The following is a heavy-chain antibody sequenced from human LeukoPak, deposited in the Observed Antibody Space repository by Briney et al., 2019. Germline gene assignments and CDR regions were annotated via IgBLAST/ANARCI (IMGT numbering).Heavy chain of an antibody. V-gene: IGHV4-61*02. CDR3: ARGIAATAFDY. J-gene: IGHJ4*02. Sequence: SSETLSLTCTVSSGSISSGSYYWSWIRQPAGKGLEWIGRIYTTGSTSYNPSLKSRVTISVDTSKNHFSLKLTSVTAADTAVYYCARGIAATAFDYWGQGTLVTVSS. CDR2: IYTTGST. D-gene: IGHD6-13*01. CDR1: SGSISSGSYY.